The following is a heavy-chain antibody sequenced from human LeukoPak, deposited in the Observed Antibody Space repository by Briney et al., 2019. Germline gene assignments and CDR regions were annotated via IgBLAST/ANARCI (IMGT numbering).Heavy chain of an antibody. CDR3: AKDKIPYGSGSSDAFDI. Sequence: GGSLRLSCAASGFTFSSYGMHWVRQAPGKGLEWVAFIRYDGSNKYYADSVKGRFTISRDNSKNTLYLQMNSLRAEDTAVYYCAKDKIPYGSGSSDAFDIWGQGTMVTVSS. J-gene: IGHJ3*02. D-gene: IGHD3-10*01. CDR1: GFTFSSYG. V-gene: IGHV3-30*02. CDR2: IRYDGSNK.